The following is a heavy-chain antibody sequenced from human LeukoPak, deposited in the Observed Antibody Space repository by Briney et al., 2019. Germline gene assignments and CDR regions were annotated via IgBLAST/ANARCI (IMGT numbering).Heavy chain of an antibody. CDR1: GGSISSGSYY. D-gene: IGHD3-22*01. J-gene: IGHJ3*02. CDR2: IYTSGST. V-gene: IGHV4-61*02. Sequence: SETLSLTCTVSGGSISSGSYYWSWIRQPAGKGLEWIGRIYTSGSTNYNPSLKSRVTMSVDTSTNQVSLKLTSVTAADTAVYFCARGPYSYDSSGAFDIWGQGTMVTVSS. CDR3: ARGPYSYDSSGAFDI.